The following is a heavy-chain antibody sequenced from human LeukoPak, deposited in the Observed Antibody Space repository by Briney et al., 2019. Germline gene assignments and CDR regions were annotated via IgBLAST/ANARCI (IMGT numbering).Heavy chain of an antibody. CDR2: IDSSSSTI. CDR3: AKSTNAYSSSSPHMDV. D-gene: IGHD6-6*01. V-gene: IGHV3-23*05. J-gene: IGHJ6*03. CDR1: GFTFSSYA. Sequence: GGSLRLSCAASGFTFSSYAMSWVRQAPGKGLEWLSYIDSSSSTIYYADSVKGRFTISRDNSKNTLYLQMNSLRAEDTAVYYCAKSTNAYSSSSPHMDVWGKGTTVTVSS.